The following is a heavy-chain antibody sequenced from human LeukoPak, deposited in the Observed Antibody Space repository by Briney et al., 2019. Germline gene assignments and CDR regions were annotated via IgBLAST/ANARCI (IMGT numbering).Heavy chain of an antibody. CDR2: IIPIFGTA. Sequence: SVKVSCKASGGTFGSYAISWVRQAPGQGLEWMGGIIPIFGTANYAQKFQGRVTITADESTSTAYMELSSLRSEDTAVYYCARARSPEQWLGHFDYWGQGTLVTVSS. V-gene: IGHV1-69*13. CDR1: GGTFGSYA. CDR3: ARARSPEQWLGHFDY. J-gene: IGHJ4*02. D-gene: IGHD6-19*01.